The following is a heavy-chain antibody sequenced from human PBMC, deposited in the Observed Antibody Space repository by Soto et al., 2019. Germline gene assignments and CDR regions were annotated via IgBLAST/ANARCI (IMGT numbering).Heavy chain of an antibody. V-gene: IGHV1-18*01. J-gene: IGHJ6*02. CDR1: GYSFTSYG. Sequence: QVQLVQSAGEVKKPGASVKVSCKASGYSFTSYGISWVRRAPGQGLEWMGWISPYNGHTQFVQRFQGRVTMTTDTSTKTAYMELRNLRSEDTAHYYCARDLTIVPATHPRLENYGMDVWGQGTTVSVSS. D-gene: IGHD2-2*01. CDR3: ARDLTIVPATHPRLENYGMDV. CDR2: ISPYNGHT.